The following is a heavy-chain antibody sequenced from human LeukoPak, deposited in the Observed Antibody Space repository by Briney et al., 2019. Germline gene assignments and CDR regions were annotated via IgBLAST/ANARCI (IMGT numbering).Heavy chain of an antibody. CDR3: ARGYIQLWLGGDYFDY. V-gene: IGHV4-59*01. CDR1: GGSISSYY. Sequence: SETLSLTCTVSGGSISSYYWSWLRQPPGKGLQWIGYIYYSGSTNYNPSLKSRVTISVDTSKNQFSLKLSSVTAADTAVYYCARGYIQLWLGGDYFDYWGQGTLVTVSS. CDR2: IYYSGST. J-gene: IGHJ4*02. D-gene: IGHD5-18*01.